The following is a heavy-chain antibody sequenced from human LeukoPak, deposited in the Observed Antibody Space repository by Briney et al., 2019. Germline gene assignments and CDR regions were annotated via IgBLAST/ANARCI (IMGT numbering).Heavy chain of an antibody. CDR2: INPNRGGT. V-gene: IGHV1-2*06. Sequence: ASVKVSCKASVYTFTFYYMHWVRQAPGQGLEWMGRINPNRGGTNSAQKFQGRVTMTSETSISTAYMELSRLRSDDTAVYYCAKEYSSGIPEYWGQGTLVTVSS. CDR1: VYTFTFYY. CDR3: AKEYSSGIPEY. J-gene: IGHJ4*02. D-gene: IGHD6-19*01.